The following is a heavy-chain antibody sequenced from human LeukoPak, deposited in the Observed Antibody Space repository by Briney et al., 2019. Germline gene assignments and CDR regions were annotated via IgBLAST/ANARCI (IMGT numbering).Heavy chain of an antibody. CDR3: AKGIVVVITVAHAFDI. D-gene: IGHD3-22*01. CDR2: ISGSGGST. CDR1: GFTFSDHA. J-gene: IGHJ3*02. Sequence: GGSLRLSCAASGFTFSDHAMSWVRQAPAKGLEWVSAISGSGGSTYYADSVKGRFTISRDNSKNTLYLQMNSLRAEDTAVYYCAKGIVVVITVAHAFDIWGQGTMVTVSS. V-gene: IGHV3-23*01.